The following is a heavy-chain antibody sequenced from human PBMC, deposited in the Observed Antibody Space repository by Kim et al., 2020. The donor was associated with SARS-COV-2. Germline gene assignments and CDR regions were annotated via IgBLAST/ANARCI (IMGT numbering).Heavy chain of an antibody. V-gene: IGHV3-43*02. Sequence: GGSLRLSCAASGFTFDDYAMHWVRQAPGKGLEWVSLISGDGGSTYYADSVKGRFTISRDNSKNSLYLQMNSLRTEDTALYYCAKDMPNSGWYPYARTVWEPIDYWGQGTLVTVSS. CDR2: ISGDGGST. J-gene: IGHJ4*02. D-gene: IGHD6-19*01. CDR1: GFTFDDYA. CDR3: AKDMPNSGWYPYARTVWEPIDY.